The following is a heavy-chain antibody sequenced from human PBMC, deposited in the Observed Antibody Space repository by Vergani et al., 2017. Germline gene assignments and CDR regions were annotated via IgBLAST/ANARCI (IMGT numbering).Heavy chain of an antibody. CDR3: ARGGSIAAPSYLYYFYMDV. D-gene: IGHD6-6*01. CDR2: ISGYDGKT. Sequence: QVQLVQSGSELKKPGASVKVSCKASGYTFTSYAMNWVRQAPGQGLEWLGWISGYDGKTKYVEKLQGRITVTIDTSTNSAYMELRGLRSDDTAVYYCARGGSIAAPSYLYYFYMDVWGKGTSVTVSS. J-gene: IGHJ6*03. V-gene: IGHV1-18*01. CDR1: GYTFTSYA.